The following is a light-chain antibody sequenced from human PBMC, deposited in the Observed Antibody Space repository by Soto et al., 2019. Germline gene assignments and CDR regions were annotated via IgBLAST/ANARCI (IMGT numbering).Light chain of an antibody. J-gene: IGKJ4*01. CDR1: QNIDNN. V-gene: IGKV3D-15*01. CDR3: QQYNNWPPLT. Sequence: EIVMTQSPATLSVSPGDRVTLSCRASQNIDNNSAWYQQRPGQPPRLLIYGASTRANGIPARFSGSGSGTEFTLTISSLQSEDFAVYCCQQYNNWPPLTFGGGTKVDIK. CDR2: GAS.